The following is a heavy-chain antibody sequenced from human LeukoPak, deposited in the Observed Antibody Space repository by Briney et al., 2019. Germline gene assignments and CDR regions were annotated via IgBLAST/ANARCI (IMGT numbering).Heavy chain of an antibody. CDR1: GFTFSNYD. CDR3: VRAHVGAGLALDI. V-gene: IGHV3-13*01. CDR2: ISIGGDT. Sequence: GGSLRLSCVASGFTFSNYDMHWVRQGTGKGLEWVSAISIGGDTYYPGSVKGRFTISRENAKNSFYLEMNSLRAGDTAVYYCVRAHVGAGLALDIWGQGTLVTASS. D-gene: IGHD1-26*01. J-gene: IGHJ3*02.